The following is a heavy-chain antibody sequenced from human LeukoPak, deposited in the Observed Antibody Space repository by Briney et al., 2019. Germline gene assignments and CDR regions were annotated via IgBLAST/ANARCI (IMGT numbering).Heavy chain of an antibody. Sequence: SETLSLTCTVSGGFISSGSYYWSWIRQPAGKGLEWIGRIYTSGSTNYNPSLKSRVTISVDTSKNQFSLKLSSVTAADTAVYYCARQASHLDYWGQGTLVTVSS. J-gene: IGHJ4*02. CDR1: GGFISSGSYY. CDR3: ARQASHLDY. V-gene: IGHV4-61*02. CDR2: IYTSGST. D-gene: IGHD2-2*01.